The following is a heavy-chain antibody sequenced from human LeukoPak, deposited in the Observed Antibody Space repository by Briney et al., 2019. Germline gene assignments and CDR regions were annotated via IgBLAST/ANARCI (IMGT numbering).Heavy chain of an antibody. CDR2: IIPIFGIA. CDR3: ARTGPIAVAGRRGETEYFQH. CDR1: GGTFSSYA. V-gene: IGHV1-69*04. J-gene: IGHJ1*01. Sequence: EASVKVSCKASGGTFSSYAITWVRQAPGQGLDWMGRIIPIFGIANYAQKFQGRVTITADKSTSTAYMELSSLRSEDTAVYYCARTGPIAVAGRRGETEYFQHWGQGTLVTVSS. D-gene: IGHD6-19*01.